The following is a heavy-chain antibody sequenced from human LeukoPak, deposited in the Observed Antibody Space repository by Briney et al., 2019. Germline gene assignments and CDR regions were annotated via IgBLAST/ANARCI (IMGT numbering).Heavy chain of an antibody. Sequence: GGSLRLSCGASGFTFSSFEMNWVRQAPGKGLEWVSYISSSGSTIYYADSVKGRFTTSRDNAKNSLYLQMNGLRAEDTAVYYCASWEASTNYWGQGTLVTVSS. CDR1: GFTFSSFE. V-gene: IGHV3-48*03. CDR2: ISSSGSTI. D-gene: IGHD1-26*01. J-gene: IGHJ4*02. CDR3: ASWEASTNY.